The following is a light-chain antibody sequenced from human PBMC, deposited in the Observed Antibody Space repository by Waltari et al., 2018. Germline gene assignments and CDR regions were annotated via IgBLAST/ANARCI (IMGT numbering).Light chain of an antibody. CDR1: QSIGTY. V-gene: IGKV6-21*02. CDR3: HQSSRSWT. Sequence: EIVLTQSPDFQSVPPKENVTITCRASQSIGTYLHWYQQKPDQSPKLLIKYASQSISGVPSRFSGSGVGTDFTLTINSLEAEDAATYYCHQSSRSWTFGQGTKVEIK. CDR2: YAS. J-gene: IGKJ1*01.